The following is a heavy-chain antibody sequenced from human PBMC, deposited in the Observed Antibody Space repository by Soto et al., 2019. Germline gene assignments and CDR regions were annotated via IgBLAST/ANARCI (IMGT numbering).Heavy chain of an antibody. Sequence: QVQLVQSGAEVKKPGASVKVSCKASGYTFTSYDINWVRQATGQGLEWMGWMNPNSGNTGYAQKFQGRVTMTRNTSISTAYMELSSLRSEDTAVYYCARGGEQPLVLVFYYYYYMDVWGKGTTVTVSS. CDR2: MNPNSGNT. V-gene: IGHV1-8*01. CDR3: ARGGEQPLVLVFYYYYYMDV. J-gene: IGHJ6*03. D-gene: IGHD6-13*01. CDR1: GYTFTSYD.